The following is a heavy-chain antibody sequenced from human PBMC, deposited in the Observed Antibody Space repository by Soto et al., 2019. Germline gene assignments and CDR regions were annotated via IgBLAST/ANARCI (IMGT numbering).Heavy chain of an antibody. CDR1: GDSISSDTYY. J-gene: IGHJ6*03. D-gene: IGHD2-2*01. CDR2: IYYSGST. V-gene: IGHV4-39*01. Sequence: QLQLQESGPGLVKPSETLSLTCTVSGDSISSDTYYWGWIRQPPGKGLEWIARIYYSGSTYYNPSLKSRVTLSADTSKHQFSLKLTSVTAADTAVYYCARLHCSSTSCHSYYYYYMDVWGKGTTVTVSS. CDR3: ARLHCSSTSCHSYYYYYMDV.